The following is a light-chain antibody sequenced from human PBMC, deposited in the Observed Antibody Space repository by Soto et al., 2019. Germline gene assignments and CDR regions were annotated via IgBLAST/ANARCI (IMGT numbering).Light chain of an antibody. CDR3: SSYTSSSIYV. CDR2: EGT. V-gene: IGLV2-23*01. Sequence: QSALTQPASVPGSPGQSITVSCAGTRSDVGGYNLVSWYQQHPGKAPKLIVYEGTERPSGISPRFSGSKSGNTASLTISGLQAEDEADYYCSSYTSSSIYVFGSGTKVTVL. CDR1: RSDVGGYNL. J-gene: IGLJ1*01.